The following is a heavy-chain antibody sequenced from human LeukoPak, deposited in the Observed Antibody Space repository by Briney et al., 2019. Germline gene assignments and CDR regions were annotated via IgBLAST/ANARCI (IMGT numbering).Heavy chain of an antibody. CDR2: IFYIGGT. D-gene: IGHD6-19*01. J-gene: IGHJ4*02. V-gene: IGHV4-4*02. Sequence: PSETLSLTCAVSGGSISTNNWWHGVRQSPGKGLGWMGEIFYIGGTNYNPSLKSRVTMSVDTSKNQFSLNVKSVTAADTAMYYCAREVAAGSHRGFDCWGQGILVTVSS. CDR3: AREVAAGSHRGFDC. CDR1: GGSISTNNW.